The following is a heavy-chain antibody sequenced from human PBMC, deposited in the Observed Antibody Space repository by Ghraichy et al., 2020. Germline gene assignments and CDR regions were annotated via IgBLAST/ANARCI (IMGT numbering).Heavy chain of an antibody. CDR2: IYYSGST. Sequence: SETLSLTCTVSGDSISSSAYYWGWIRQPPGKGLEWIGSIYYSGSTYYNPSLKSRVTMAVEMSKNQFSLKLSSVTAADTAVYYCGRRWFGELYPSLWGQGTLVTVSS. V-gene: IGHV4-39*01. J-gene: IGHJ4*02. D-gene: IGHD3-10*01. CDR1: GDSISSSAYY. CDR3: GRRWFGELYPSL.